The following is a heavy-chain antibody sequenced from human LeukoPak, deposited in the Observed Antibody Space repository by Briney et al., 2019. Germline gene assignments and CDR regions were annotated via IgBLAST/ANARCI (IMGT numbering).Heavy chain of an antibody. Sequence: GGSLRLSCAASGFTFSCCWMSWVRQAPGKGLEWVANIKQDGSEKYYVDSVEGRFTISRDNAKNSLYLQMNSLRAEDTAVYYCVKYSDYDLNYWGQGTLVTVSS. CDR1: GFTFSCCW. CDR3: VKYSDYDLNY. D-gene: IGHD5-12*01. CDR2: IKQDGSEK. J-gene: IGHJ4*02. V-gene: IGHV3-7*03.